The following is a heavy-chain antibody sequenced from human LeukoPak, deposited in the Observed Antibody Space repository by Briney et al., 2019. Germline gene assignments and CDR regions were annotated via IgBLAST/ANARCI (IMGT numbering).Heavy chain of an antibody. Sequence: PGGSLRLSCAASGFIVSSNYMSWVRQAPGKGLEWVSVIYSGGSTYYADSVKGRFTISRDNSKNTLYLQMNSLRAEDTAVYYCARYSSTWYGEDYWGQGTLVTVSS. CDR3: ARYSSTWYGEDY. D-gene: IGHD6-13*01. J-gene: IGHJ4*02. CDR1: GFIVSSNY. CDR2: IYSGGST. V-gene: IGHV3-66*01.